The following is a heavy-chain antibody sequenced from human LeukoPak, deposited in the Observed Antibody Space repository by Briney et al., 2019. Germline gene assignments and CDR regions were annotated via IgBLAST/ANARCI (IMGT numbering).Heavy chain of an antibody. Sequence: GGSLRLSCAASGFTFSSYAMSWVRQAPGKGLEWVSAISGSGGSTYYADSVKGRFTISRVNSKNTLYLQMNSLRAEDTAVYYCAKVKALITIFGVVPPWGMDVWGQGTTVTVSS. CDR1: GFTFSSYA. J-gene: IGHJ6*02. CDR3: AKVKALITIFGVVPPWGMDV. D-gene: IGHD3-3*01. V-gene: IGHV3-23*01. CDR2: ISGSGGST.